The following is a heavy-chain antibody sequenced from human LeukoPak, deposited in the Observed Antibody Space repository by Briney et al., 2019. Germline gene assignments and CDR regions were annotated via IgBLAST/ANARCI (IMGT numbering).Heavy chain of an antibody. J-gene: IGHJ4*02. D-gene: IGHD3-10*01. Sequence: GGSLRLSCAASGFTISDYSMSWIRQAPGKGLEWVSHISSGGTTIYYADSVKGRFTISRDNSKNTLYLQMNSLRAEDTAVYYCAKGTYYYGSGSYVGFDYWGQGTLVTVSS. V-gene: IGHV3-11*01. CDR1: GFTISDYS. CDR2: ISSGGTTI. CDR3: AKGTYYYGSGSYVGFDY.